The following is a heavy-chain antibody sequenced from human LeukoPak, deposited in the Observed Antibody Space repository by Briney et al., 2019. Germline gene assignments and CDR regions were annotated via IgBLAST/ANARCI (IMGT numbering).Heavy chain of an antibody. D-gene: IGHD5-18*01. CDR1: GYTFTSYY. V-gene: IGHV1-46*03. Sequence: ASVKVSCKVSGYTFTSYYMHWVRQAPGQGLEWMGIINPSGGSTSYAQNFQGRVTMTRDTSTSTVYMELSSLRSEDTAVYYCARSGIQLRPFDYWGQGTLVTVSS. CDR3: ARSGIQLRPFDY. CDR2: INPSGGST. J-gene: IGHJ4*02.